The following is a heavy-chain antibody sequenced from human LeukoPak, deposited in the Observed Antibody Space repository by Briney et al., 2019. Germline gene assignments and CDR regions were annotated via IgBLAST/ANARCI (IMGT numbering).Heavy chain of an antibody. J-gene: IGHJ3*02. CDR3: ARPTPRVGSSWSPGAFDI. V-gene: IGHV1-69*01. D-gene: IGHD6-13*01. Sequence: GTANYAQKFQGRVTITADESTSTAYMELSSLRSEDTAVYYCARPTPRVGSSWSPGAFDIWGQGTMVTVSS. CDR2: GTA.